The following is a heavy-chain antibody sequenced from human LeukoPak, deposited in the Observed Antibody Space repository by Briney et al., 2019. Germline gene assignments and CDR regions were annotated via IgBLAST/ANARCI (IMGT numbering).Heavy chain of an antibody. J-gene: IGHJ6*03. Sequence: PSETLSLTCAVDGGSFSGYYWSWIRQPPGKGLEWIGEINHSGSTNYNPSLKSRVTISVDTSKNQFSLKLSSVTAADTAVYYCARASGYSYVVYYMDVWGKGTTVTVSS. CDR1: GGSFSGYY. CDR3: ARASGYSYVVYYMDV. CDR2: INHSGST. D-gene: IGHD5-18*01. V-gene: IGHV4-34*01.